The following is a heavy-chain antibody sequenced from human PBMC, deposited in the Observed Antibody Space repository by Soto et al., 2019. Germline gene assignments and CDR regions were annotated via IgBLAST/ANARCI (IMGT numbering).Heavy chain of an antibody. CDR1: VFTFSIYA. D-gene: IGHD2-15*01. J-gene: IGHJ4*02. V-gene: IGHV3-23*01. CDR3: AKRRGAGGHFDY. Sequence: PWGSLIVCCASSVFTFSIYAMCWVRQGPGKGLDWVAVVSIGGSTHYADSVRGRFTISRDNSKNTLSLQMNSLTAEDTAVYFCAKRRGAGGHFDYWGQGALVTVSS. CDR2: VSIGGST.